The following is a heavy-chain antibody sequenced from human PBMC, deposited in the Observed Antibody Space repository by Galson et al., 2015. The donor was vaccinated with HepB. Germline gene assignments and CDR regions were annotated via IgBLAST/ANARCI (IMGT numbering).Heavy chain of an antibody. J-gene: IGHJ4*02. CDR2: VKTIAAGATT. CDR3: TTGSALNY. CDR1: GFTFKDAH. Sequence: SLRLSCAASGFTFKDAHMNWVRQGPGKGMEWVARVKTIAAGATTDFAAPVKGRFTMSRDDSKNTVYLQMGSLKTEDTAVCYCTTGSALNYWGQGTLVTVSS. V-gene: IGHV3-15*05. D-gene: IGHD6-25*01.